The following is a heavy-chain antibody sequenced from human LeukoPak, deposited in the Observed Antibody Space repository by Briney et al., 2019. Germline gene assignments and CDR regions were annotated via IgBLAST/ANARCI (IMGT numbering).Heavy chain of an antibody. CDR2: INHSGST. J-gene: IGHJ4*02. CDR1: GGSFSGYY. D-gene: IGHD3-16*01. V-gene: IGHV4-34*01. Sequence: SETLSLTCAVYGGSFSGYYWSWIRQPPGKGLEWIGEINHSGSTNYNPSLKSRVTISVDPSKNQISLKMNSVTAADTAAYYCATGRVMITFGGISDPPDYWGQGTLVTVSS. CDR3: ATGRVMITFGGISDPPDY.